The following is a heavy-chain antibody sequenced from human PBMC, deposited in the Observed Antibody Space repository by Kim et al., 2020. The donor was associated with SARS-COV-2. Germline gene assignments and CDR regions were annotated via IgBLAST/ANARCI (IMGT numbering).Heavy chain of an antibody. D-gene: IGHD3-22*01. V-gene: IGHV3-74*01. J-gene: IGHJ4*02. CDR2: DGINT. Sequence: DGINTFYADSVKGRFTVSRDNAKNTLYLQMNSLKAEDTAVYYCAKGDYDPKWGQGTLVTVSS. CDR3: AKGDYDPK.